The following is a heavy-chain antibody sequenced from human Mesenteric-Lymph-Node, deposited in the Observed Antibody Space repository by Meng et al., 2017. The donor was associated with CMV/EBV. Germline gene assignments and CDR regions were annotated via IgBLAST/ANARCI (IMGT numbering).Heavy chain of an antibody. D-gene: IGHD2-2*01. Sequence: GESLKISCKGSGYTFTTYWIGWVRQMPGKGLEWMGIIYPGDSDTRYSPSFQGQVTISADKSISTAYLQWNSLKASDNAMYYCARRSGGVPATMGYHYYYNMDVWGQGTTVTVSS. CDR3: ARRSGGVPATMGYHYYYNMDV. CDR1: GYTFTTYW. CDR2: IYPGDSDT. J-gene: IGHJ6*02. V-gene: IGHV5-51*01.